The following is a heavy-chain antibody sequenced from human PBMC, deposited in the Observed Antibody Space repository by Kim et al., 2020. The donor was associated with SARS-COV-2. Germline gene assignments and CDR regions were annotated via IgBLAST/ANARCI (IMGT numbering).Heavy chain of an antibody. CDR3: ARERGYSSGYADS. V-gene: IGHV3-21*01. J-gene: IGHJ4*02. Sequence: GGSLRLSCVASGFTFSSYNMNWVRQAPGKGLEWVSSISGTSTYIYYADSMKGRFTISRDNAKNSLYLQMNSLRAEDTAVYYCARERGYSSGYADSWGQGTLVTVSS. D-gene: IGHD5-18*01. CDR2: ISGTSTYI. CDR1: GFTFSSYN.